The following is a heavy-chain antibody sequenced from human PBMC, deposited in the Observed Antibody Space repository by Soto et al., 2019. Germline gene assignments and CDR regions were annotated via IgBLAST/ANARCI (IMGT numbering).Heavy chain of an antibody. Sequence: QVQLVQSGVELKKPGASVEVSCKASGYSFTTYGISWVRQAPGRGLEWMGWISTWNADRHYAQKVQGRVTMTTDTSTTTAKMELRSLTSDDTAVYYCTNDTGVGAYGSATYGMDVWGQGTAVTVSS. CDR2: ISTWNADR. CDR1: GYSFTTYG. V-gene: IGHV1-18*01. D-gene: IGHD3-10*01. CDR3: TNDTGVGAYGSATYGMDV. J-gene: IGHJ6*02.